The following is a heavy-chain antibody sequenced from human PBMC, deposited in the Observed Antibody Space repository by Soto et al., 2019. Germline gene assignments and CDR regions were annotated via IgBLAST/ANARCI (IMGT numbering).Heavy chain of an antibody. CDR1: GGSISSYY. CDR2: IYYSGST. CDR3: VSAYDSTGLSFVS. V-gene: IGHV4-59*01. D-gene: IGHD3-22*01. J-gene: IGHJ4*02. Sequence: SETLSLTCTVSGGSISSYYWSWIRQPPGKGLEWIGYIYYSGSTNYNPSLKSRVTISVDTSKNQFSLKLSSVTAADTAVYYCVSAYDSTGLSFVSLGQGTLVT.